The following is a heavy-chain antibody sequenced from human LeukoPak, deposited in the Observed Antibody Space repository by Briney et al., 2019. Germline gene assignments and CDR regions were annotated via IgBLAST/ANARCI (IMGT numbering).Heavy chain of an antibody. CDR1: GCTFTSYD. CDR3: ARGRYGSGSYDWFDP. Sequence: ASVKVSCKASGCTFTSYDINWVRQATGQGLEWMGWMNPNSGNTGYAQKFQGRVTMTRNTSISTAYMELSSLRSEDTAVYYCARGRYGSGSYDWFDPWGQGTLVTVSS. D-gene: IGHD3-10*01. J-gene: IGHJ5*02. CDR2: MNPNSGNT. V-gene: IGHV1-8*01.